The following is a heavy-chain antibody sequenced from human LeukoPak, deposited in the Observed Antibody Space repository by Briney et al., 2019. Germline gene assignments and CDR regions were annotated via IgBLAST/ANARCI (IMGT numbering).Heavy chain of an antibody. D-gene: IGHD1-26*01. CDR2: ISWNSGSI. Sequence: PGGSLRLSCAASGFTFTDYYMTWIRQPPGKGLEWVSGISWNSGSIGYADSVKGRFTISRDNAKNSLYLQMNSLRAEDTALYYCAKDIGATIIQSYAFDIWGQGTMVTVSS. CDR3: AKDIGATIIQSYAFDI. J-gene: IGHJ3*02. CDR1: GFTFTDYY. V-gene: IGHV3-9*01.